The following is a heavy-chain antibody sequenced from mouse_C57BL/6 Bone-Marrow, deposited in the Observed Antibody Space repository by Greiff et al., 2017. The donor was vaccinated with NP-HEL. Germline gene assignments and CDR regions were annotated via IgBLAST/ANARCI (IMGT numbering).Heavy chain of an antibody. CDR1: GYTFTSYW. D-gene: IGHD2-3*01. V-gene: IGHV1-69*01. CDR2: IDPSDSYT. Sequence: QVQLQQPGAELVMPGASVKLSCKASGYTFTSYWMHWVKQRPGQGLEWIGEIDPSDSYTNYNQKFKGKSTLTVDKSSSTAYMQLSSLTSEDSAVYYYARWLLRYFDVWGTGTTVTVSS. CDR3: ARWLLRYFDV. J-gene: IGHJ1*03.